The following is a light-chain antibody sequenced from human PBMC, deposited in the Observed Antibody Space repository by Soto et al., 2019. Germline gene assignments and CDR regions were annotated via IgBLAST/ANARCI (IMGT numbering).Light chain of an antibody. J-gene: IGLJ1*01. CDR2: EVS. CDR3: SSYAGSNNYV. Sequence: QFALTQPPSASGSPGQSVTISCTGTSSDVGGYNYVSWYQQHPGKAPKLMIYEVSKQPSGVPDRFSGSKSGDTASLTVSGLQAEDEADYYCSSYAGSNNYVFGTGTKVTVL. V-gene: IGLV2-8*01. CDR1: SSDVGGYNY.